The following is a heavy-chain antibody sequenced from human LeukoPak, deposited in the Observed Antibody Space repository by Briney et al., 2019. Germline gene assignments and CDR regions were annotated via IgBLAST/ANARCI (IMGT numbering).Heavy chain of an antibody. V-gene: IGHV5-51*01. CDR2: IYPGDSDT. D-gene: IGHD1-1*01. Sequence: GASLKISCKGSGYRFTSYWIGWVRQLPGKGLEWMGIIYPGDSDTRYSPSFQGQVTISADKSISTAYLQWSSLKASDTAMYYCARLLEPPYYYYGMDVWGQGTTVTVSS. CDR3: ARLLEPPYYYYGMDV. J-gene: IGHJ6*02. CDR1: GYRFTSYW.